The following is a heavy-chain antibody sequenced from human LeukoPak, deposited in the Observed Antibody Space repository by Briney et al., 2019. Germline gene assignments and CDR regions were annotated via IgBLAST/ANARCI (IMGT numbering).Heavy chain of an antibody. V-gene: IGHV1-18*01. CDR2: ISAYNGNT. CDR3: ARVQENPLITIFGVAHYYYMDV. CDR1: GYTFTSYG. D-gene: IGHD3-3*01. J-gene: IGHJ6*03. Sequence: ASVKVSCKASGYTFTSYGISWVRQAPGQGLEWMGWISAYNGNTNYAQKLQGRVTMTTDTSTSTAYMELRSLRSDDTAVYYCARVQENPLITIFGVAHYYYMDVWGKGTTVTVSS.